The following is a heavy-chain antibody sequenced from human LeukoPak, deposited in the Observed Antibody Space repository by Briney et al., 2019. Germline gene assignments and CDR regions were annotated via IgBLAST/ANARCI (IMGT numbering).Heavy chain of an antibody. D-gene: IGHD1-26*01. CDR3: AKVRAEGSYNDY. V-gene: IGHV3-23*01. CDR1: GFTFSSYA. CDR2: ISGSGGSI. Sequence: GSLRLSCAASGFTFSSYALSWVRQAPGKGLEWVSTISGSGGSIYYADSVKGRFTISRDNSKNTLYLRMNSLRAEDTAVYYCAKVRAEGSYNDYWGQGTLVTVSS. J-gene: IGHJ4*02.